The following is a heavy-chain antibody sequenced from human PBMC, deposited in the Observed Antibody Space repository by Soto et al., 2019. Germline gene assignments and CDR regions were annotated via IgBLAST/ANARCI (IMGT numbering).Heavy chain of an antibody. CDR2: IYYSGST. CDR1: GGSVSSGDYF. Sequence: SETLSLTCTVSGGSVSSGDYFWSWLRQSPGKRLEWIAYIYYSGSTNYNPSLKSRATISVDTSKSQVSLTLTSMTAADAALYYCARSTNYYYYGSDVWGQGTAVTVSS. D-gene: IGHD2-2*01. CDR3: ARSTNYYYYGSDV. V-gene: IGHV4-61*08. J-gene: IGHJ6*02.